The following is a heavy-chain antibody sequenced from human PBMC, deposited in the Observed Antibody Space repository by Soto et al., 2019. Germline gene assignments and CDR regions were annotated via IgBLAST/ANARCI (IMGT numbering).Heavy chain of an antibody. CDR3: AKDHRPYSSGWYRMTADETYYFDY. Sequence: PGGSLRLSCAASGFTFSSYGMHWVRQAPGKGLEWVAVISYDGSNKYYADSVKGRFTISRDNSKNTLYLQMNSLRAEDTAVYYCAKDHRPYSSGWYRMTADETYYFDYWGQGTLVTVSS. J-gene: IGHJ4*02. CDR2: ISYDGSNK. CDR1: GFTFSSYG. D-gene: IGHD6-19*01. V-gene: IGHV3-30*18.